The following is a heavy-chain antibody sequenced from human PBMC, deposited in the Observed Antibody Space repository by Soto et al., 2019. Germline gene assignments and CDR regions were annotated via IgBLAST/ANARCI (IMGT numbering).Heavy chain of an antibody. CDR2: ISYDGSNK. J-gene: IGHJ6*02. D-gene: IGHD3-10*01. V-gene: IGHV3-30*18. CDR3: AKSGSSRYYYYGMDV. Sequence: GGSLRLSCAASGFTFSSYGMHWVRQAPGKGLEWVAVISYDGSNKYYADSVKGRFTISRDNSKNTLYLQMNSLRAEDTAVYYCAKSGSSRYYYYGMDVWGQGTTVTVSS. CDR1: GFTFSSYG.